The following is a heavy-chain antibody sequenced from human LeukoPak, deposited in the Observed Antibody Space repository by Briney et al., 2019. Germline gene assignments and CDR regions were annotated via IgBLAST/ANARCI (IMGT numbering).Heavy chain of an antibody. V-gene: IGHV3-11*01. CDR1: GFTFSDYY. D-gene: IGHD6-19*01. CDR2: ISSSGSTI. CDR3: ASWYSSGWVEGY. Sequence: GGSLRLSCAASGFTFSDYYMSWIRQAPGKGLEWVSYISSSGSTIYYADSVKGRFIISRDNAKNSLYLQMNSLRAEDTAVYYCASWYSSGWVEGYWGQGTLVTVSS. J-gene: IGHJ4*02.